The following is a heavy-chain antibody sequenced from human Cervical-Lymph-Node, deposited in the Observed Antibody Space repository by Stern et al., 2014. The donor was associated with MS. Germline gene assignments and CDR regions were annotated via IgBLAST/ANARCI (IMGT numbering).Heavy chain of an antibody. D-gene: IGHD6-13*01. CDR2: MSYDGTSI. CDR3: ARQDQRLVTFDN. V-gene: IGHV3-30*04. J-gene: IGHJ4*02. CDR1: GIAFSGYA. Sequence: VQLVESGGRVVQPGRSLRLSCAASGIAFSGYAMHWVRQAPGKRLEWVAFMSYDGTSIYYTDSVRGRFTISRDNSKTTLYLQLSSLRPEDTAVYYCARQDQRLVTFDNWGQGTLVTVSS.